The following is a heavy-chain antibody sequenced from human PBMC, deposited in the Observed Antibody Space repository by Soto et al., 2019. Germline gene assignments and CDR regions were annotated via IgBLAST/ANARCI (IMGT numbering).Heavy chain of an antibody. V-gene: IGHV4-59*01. CDR1: GGSITNYY. Sequence: SETLSLTCTVSGGSITNYYWSWIRQPPGKELEWNGYIYSSGSTNYNPSLKSRVTISADTSKNQVSLKLTSVTAADTAVYYCARDHPHSYGIYYFDYWGQGTLVTVSS. CDR2: IYSSGST. D-gene: IGHD5-18*01. J-gene: IGHJ4*02. CDR3: ARDHPHSYGIYYFDY.